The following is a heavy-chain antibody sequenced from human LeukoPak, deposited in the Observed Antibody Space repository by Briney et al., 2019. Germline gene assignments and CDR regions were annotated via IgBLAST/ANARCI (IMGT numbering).Heavy chain of an antibody. Sequence: GGSLRLSCAASGFTFSSYAMSWVRQAPGKGLEWVSSISGSGGITYYAHSVKGRFTISRDNSKNTLYLQMHRMRAENTAVYYCAKGPPRLWLYLVDYWGQGTLVTVSS. J-gene: IGHJ4*02. CDR3: AKGPPRLWLYLVDY. CDR2: ISGSGGIT. V-gene: IGHV3-23*01. CDR1: GFTFSSYA. D-gene: IGHD5-18*01.